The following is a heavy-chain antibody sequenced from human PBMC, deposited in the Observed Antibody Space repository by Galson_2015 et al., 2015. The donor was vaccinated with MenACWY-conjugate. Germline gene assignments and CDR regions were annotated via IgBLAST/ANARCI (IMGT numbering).Heavy chain of an antibody. D-gene: IGHD3-16*01. V-gene: IGHV4-39*01. CDR2: IYYSGST. CDR3: ARGDYVWGTGCSRCSHYNRYSQSTPAPSLGAGGSSPSSNYY. J-gene: IGHJ6*01. Sequence: IYYSGSTYYNPSLKSRVTISVDTSKNRFSLKLSSVTAADTAVYYCARGDYVWGTGCSRCSHYNRYSQSTPAPSLGAGGSSPSSNYY.